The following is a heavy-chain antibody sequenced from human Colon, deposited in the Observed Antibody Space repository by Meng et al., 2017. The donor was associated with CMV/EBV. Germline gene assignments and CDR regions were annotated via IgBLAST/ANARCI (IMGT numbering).Heavy chain of an antibody. D-gene: IGHD3-22*01. CDR2: ISGSGHIT. V-gene: IGHV3-23*01. CDR1: GFTFINYD. CDR3: AKGPWTSSGYYGNDV. J-gene: IGHJ6*02. Sequence: GESLKISCTASGFTFINYDMTWVHQAPGKGLEWVSAISGSGHITVYVDSVKGRFTISRDNSKNTVYLQMDSLRADDTALYYCAKGPWTSSGYYGNDVWGQGTTVTVSS.